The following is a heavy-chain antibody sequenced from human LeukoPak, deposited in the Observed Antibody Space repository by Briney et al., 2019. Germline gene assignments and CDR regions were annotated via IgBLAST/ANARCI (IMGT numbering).Heavy chain of an antibody. CDR1: GFTFSSYS. CDR3: ARYAYDILTGYYFYFDY. D-gene: IGHD3-9*01. J-gene: IGHJ4*02. Sequence: GGSLRLSCAASGFTFSSYSMNWVRQAPGKGLEWVSSISSSSGYIYYADSVKGRFTISRDNAKNSLYLQMNSLRAEDTAVYYCARYAYDILTGYYFYFDYWGQGTLVTVSS. CDR2: ISSSSGYI. V-gene: IGHV3-21*01.